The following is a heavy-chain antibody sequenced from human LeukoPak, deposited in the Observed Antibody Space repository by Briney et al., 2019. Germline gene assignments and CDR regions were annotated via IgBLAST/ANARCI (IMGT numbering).Heavy chain of an antibody. CDR1: GGSISSGSYY. D-gene: IGHD3-22*01. CDR2: IYASGST. Sequence: SQTLSLTCTGSGGSISSGSYYWSWIRQPAGKGLEWIGRIYASGSTNYNPSLKRRVTISVHTAKNQFSRQRSSVTAADTAVYYCARDRYYYDSSGYYDHWYFDLWGRGTLVTVSS. V-gene: IGHV4-61*02. J-gene: IGHJ2*01. CDR3: ARDRYYYDSSGYYDHWYFDL.